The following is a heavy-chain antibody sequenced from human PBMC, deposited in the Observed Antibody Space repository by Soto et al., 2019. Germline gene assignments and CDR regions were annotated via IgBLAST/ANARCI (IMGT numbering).Heavy chain of an antibody. D-gene: IGHD1-26*01. CDR3: AKAPVGATPYFDY. V-gene: IGHV3-30*18. CDR2: ISYDGSNK. Sequence: GRSLRLSCAASGFTFSSYGMHWVRQAPGKGLEWVAVISYDGSNKYYADSVKGRFTISRDNSKNTLYLQMNSLRAEDTAVYSCAKAPVGATPYFDYWGQGTLVTVSS. J-gene: IGHJ4*02. CDR1: GFTFSSYG.